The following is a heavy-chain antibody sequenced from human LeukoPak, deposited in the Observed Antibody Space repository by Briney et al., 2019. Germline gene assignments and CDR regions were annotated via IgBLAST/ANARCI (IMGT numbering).Heavy chain of an antibody. J-gene: IGHJ4*02. Sequence: GGSLRLSCAASGFTFSSCSMNWVRQAPGKGLEWVSFISSSSAHINYADSVKGRFTISRDNPRNSLYLQMNSLRAEDTAVYYCARDIGGSYTAIDYWGQGTLVTVSS. CDR2: ISSSSAHI. V-gene: IGHV3-21*01. D-gene: IGHD1-26*01. CDR1: GFTFSSCS. CDR3: ARDIGGSYTAIDY.